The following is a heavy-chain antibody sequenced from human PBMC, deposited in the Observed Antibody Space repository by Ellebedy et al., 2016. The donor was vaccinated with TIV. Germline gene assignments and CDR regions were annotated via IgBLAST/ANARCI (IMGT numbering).Heavy chain of an antibody. CDR3: AEGREWCNELSCAGMGV. CDR1: GHTFTGYY. D-gene: IGHD2-8*01. CDR2: TDPRSGFT. J-gene: IGHJ6*02. Sequence: ASVKASCXPSGHTFTGYYIHWVRQAPGQGLEWMGWTDPRSGFTIYKQKFRGRVSLTSDRSTSTVDMELSWLRSDDTAVYYCAEGREWCNELSCAGMGVWGQGTVVTVSS. V-gene: IGHV1-2*02.